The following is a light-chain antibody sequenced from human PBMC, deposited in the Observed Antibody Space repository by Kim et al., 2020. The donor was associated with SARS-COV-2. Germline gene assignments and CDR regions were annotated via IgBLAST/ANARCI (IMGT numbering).Light chain of an antibody. Sequence: NFMLTQPHSVSESPGKTVTISCTRSSGSIASNYVQWYQQRPGSSPTTVIYEDNQRPSGVPDRFSGSFDSSSNSASLTISGLKTEDEADYYCQSYDSSNPTWVFGGGTQLTVL. J-gene: IGLJ3*02. CDR2: EDN. CDR3: QSYDSSNPTWV. V-gene: IGLV6-57*01. CDR1: SGSIASNY.